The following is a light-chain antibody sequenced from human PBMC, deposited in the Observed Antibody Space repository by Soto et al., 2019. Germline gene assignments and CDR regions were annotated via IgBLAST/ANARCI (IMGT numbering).Light chain of an antibody. CDR2: EGS. CDR1: SSDVVSYNL. V-gene: IGLV2-23*03. Sequence: QSALTQPASVSGSPGQASTISCTGTSSDVVSYNLVSWYQQHPGKAPKLMIYEGSKRPSGVSNRFSGSKSGNTASLTISGLQAEDEADYYCCSYAGSSTFSGVFGGGTKLTV. J-gene: IGLJ3*02. CDR3: CSYAGSSTFSGV.